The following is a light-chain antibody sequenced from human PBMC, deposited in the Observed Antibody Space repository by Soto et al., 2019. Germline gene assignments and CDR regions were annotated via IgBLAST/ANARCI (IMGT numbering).Light chain of an antibody. J-gene: IGKJ1*01. CDR1: QSFSSNF. Sequence: EIVLTQSPGTLSLSPGDRATLSCRASQSFSSNFLSWYQQKRGQAPRLLIYGASGRAAGVPDRFSGSGSGTDFTLTISRLEPEDFAVYYCQQYGSSGTFGQGTKVDIK. CDR3: QQYGSSGT. CDR2: GAS. V-gene: IGKV3-20*01.